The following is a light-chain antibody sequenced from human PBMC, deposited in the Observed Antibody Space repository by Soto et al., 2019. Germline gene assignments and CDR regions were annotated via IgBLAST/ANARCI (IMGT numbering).Light chain of an antibody. V-gene: IGLV2-23*02. CDR3: CSYAGSSTLL. J-gene: IGLJ2*01. CDR2: EVS. CDR1: SSDVGSYDL. Sequence: QSVLTQPASVSGSPGQSITISCTGTSSDVGSYDLVSWYQQHPGKAPKLIIYEVSKRPSGISSRFSGYKSGKTDSLTISVLQAEDEADYYCCSYAGSSTLLFGGGTKLTVL.